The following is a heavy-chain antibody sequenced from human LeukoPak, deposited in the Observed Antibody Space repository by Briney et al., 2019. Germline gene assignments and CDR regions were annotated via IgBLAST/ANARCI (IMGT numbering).Heavy chain of an antibody. CDR3: ARRTRRYYMDV. CDR1: GGSISSSSYY. D-gene: IGHD2-2*01. J-gene: IGHJ6*03. V-gene: IGHV4-39*01. Sequence: PSETLSLTCTVSGGSISSSSYYWGWIRQPPGKGLEWIGSIYYSGNTYYNPSLKSRVTISVDTSKNQFSLKLSSVTAADTAVYYCARRTRRYYMDVWGKGTTVTVSS. CDR2: IYYSGNT.